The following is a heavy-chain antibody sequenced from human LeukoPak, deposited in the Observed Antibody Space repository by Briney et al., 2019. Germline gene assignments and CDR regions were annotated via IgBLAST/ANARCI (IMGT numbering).Heavy chain of an antibody. V-gene: IGHV3-74*01. J-gene: IGHJ4*02. Sequence: GGSLRLSCAASGFTFSSYWMHWVRQAPGKGLVWVSRINTDGSSTSYADSVKGRFTISRDKSINTLYLQMNSLRAEDTAVYYCAKRYSSSWTDDHWGQGTLVTVSS. CDR3: AKRYSSSWTDDH. CDR2: INTDGSST. CDR1: GFTFSSYW. D-gene: IGHD6-13*01.